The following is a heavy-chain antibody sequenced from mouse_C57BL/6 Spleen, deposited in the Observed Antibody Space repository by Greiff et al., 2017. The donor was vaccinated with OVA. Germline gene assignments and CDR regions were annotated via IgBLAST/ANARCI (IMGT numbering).Heavy chain of an antibody. CDR2: IYPGSGST. CDR3: ARNYGSRHFDY. Sequence: VQRVESGAELVKPGASVKMSCKASGYTFTSYWITWVKQRPGQGLEWIGDIYPGSGSTNYNEKFKSKATLTVDTSSSTAYMQLSSLTSEDSAVYYCARNYGSRHFDYWGQGTTLTVSS. CDR1: GYTFTSYW. D-gene: IGHD1-1*01. V-gene: IGHV1-55*01. J-gene: IGHJ2*01.